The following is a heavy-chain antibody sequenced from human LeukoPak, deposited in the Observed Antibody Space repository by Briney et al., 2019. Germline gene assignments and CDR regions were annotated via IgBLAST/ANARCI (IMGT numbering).Heavy chain of an antibody. V-gene: IGHV3-48*04. CDR2: ISSSSDLM. Sequence: PGGSLRLSCEASGFSFSISGMNWVRQAPGKGLEWVSYISSSSDLMSYVDSVKGRFTISRDNAKNTLYLQMNSLRAEDTAVYYCAREFSASYWGQGTLVTVSS. J-gene: IGHJ4*02. D-gene: IGHD6-19*01. CDR1: GFSFSISG. CDR3: AREFSASY.